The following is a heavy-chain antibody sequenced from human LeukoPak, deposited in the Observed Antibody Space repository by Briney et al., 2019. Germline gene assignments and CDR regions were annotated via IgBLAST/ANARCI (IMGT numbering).Heavy chain of an antibody. V-gene: IGHV1-2*02. CDR1: GYTFTGYY. D-gene: IGHD2-15*01. J-gene: IGHJ4*02. Sequence: ASVKVSCKASGYTFTGYYMHWVRQAPGQGLEYMGWINPNSGGTNHAQNFQGRVTLTRDTSISTAYMELSSLRSDDSALYYCAGEYCSGGTCRQGFDYWGQGTLVTVSS. CDR2: INPNSGGT. CDR3: AGEYCSGGTCRQGFDY.